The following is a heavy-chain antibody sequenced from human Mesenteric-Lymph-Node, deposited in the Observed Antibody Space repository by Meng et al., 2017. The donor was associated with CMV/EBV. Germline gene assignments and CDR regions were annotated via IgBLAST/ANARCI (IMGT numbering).Heavy chain of an antibody. Sequence: GESLKISCAASGFTFSSYWMHWVRQAPGKGLVWVSRINSDGSSTNYADSVKGRFTISRDNAKNSLYLQMNSLRAEDTAVYYCAREGKVPAGPGAFDIWGQGTMVTVSS. CDR2: INSDGSST. D-gene: IGHD2-2*01. V-gene: IGHV3-74*01. CDR3: AREGKVPAGPGAFDI. J-gene: IGHJ3*02. CDR1: GFTFSSYW.